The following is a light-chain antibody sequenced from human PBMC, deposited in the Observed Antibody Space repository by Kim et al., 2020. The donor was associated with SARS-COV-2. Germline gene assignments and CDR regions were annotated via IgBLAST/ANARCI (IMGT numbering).Light chain of an antibody. Sequence: SASVGDRVTITCRASQSISSYLNWYQQKPGKAPKLLLYAASILQSGVPSRFSGSGSGTDFTLTISSLQPEDFATYYCQQSYSTPYTFGQGTKLEI. J-gene: IGKJ2*01. CDR1: QSISSY. CDR2: AAS. CDR3: QQSYSTPYT. V-gene: IGKV1-39*01.